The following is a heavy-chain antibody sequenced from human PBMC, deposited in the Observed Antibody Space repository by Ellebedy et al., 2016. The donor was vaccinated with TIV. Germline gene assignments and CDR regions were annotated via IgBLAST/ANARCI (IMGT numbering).Heavy chain of an antibody. Sequence: SETLSLXXSVPGDSVNSNTFHWGWIRQPPGKGLEWLGNVYHTGHTWYNPSLKSRVTISVDTSKNSFSLRLTSVTAADTAVYYCARQNTVFGLVIPYYFDSWGQGTLVTVSS. V-gene: IGHV4-39*01. J-gene: IGHJ4*02. CDR3: ARQNTVFGLVIPYYFDS. CDR2: VYHTGHT. CDR1: GDSVNSNTFH. D-gene: IGHD3/OR15-3a*01.